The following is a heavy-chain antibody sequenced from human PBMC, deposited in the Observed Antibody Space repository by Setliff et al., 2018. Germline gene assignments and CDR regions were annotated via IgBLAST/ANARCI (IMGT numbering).Heavy chain of an antibody. CDR1: GGSFSGYY. CDR2: INHSGST. D-gene: IGHD3-3*01. Sequence: SETLSLTCAVYGGSFSGYYWSWIRQPPGKGLEWIGEINHSGSTNYNPSLKSRVTISVDTSKNQFSLKLSSVTAADTAVYYCARRYNFWSGYLDYWGQGTQVTVSS. CDR3: ARRYNFWSGYLDY. V-gene: IGHV4-34*01. J-gene: IGHJ4*02.